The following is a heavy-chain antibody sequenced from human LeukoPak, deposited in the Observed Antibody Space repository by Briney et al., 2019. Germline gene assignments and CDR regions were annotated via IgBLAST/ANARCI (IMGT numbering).Heavy chain of an antibody. Sequence: PVASVKVSCKASGYNFISYGISWVRQAPGQGLEWMGWISPYNGNTNYAQNLQGRVTMTTDTPTSTAYMELRSLRSDDTAVYYCARVCVSGWPLYHYYYGMDVWGQGTTVTVSS. V-gene: IGHV1-18*01. CDR1: GYNFISYG. CDR2: ISPYNGNT. CDR3: ARVCVSGWPLYHYYYGMDV. D-gene: IGHD6-19*01. J-gene: IGHJ6*02.